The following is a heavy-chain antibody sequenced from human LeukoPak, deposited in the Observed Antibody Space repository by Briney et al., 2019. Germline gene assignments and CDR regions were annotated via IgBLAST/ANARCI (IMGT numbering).Heavy chain of an antibody. CDR2: INHSGST. Sequence: SETLSLTCAVYGGSFSGYYWSWIRQPPGKGLEWIGEINHSGSTNYNPSHKSRVTISVDTSKNQFSLKLSSVTAADTAVYYCARGFSWYYDSSGYQFDYWGQGTLVTVSS. D-gene: IGHD3-22*01. CDR3: ARGFSWYYDSSGYQFDY. V-gene: IGHV4-34*01. CDR1: GGSFSGYY. J-gene: IGHJ4*02.